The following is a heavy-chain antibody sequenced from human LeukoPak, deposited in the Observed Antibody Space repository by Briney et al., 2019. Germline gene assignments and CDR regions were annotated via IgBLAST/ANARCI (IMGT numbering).Heavy chain of an antibody. V-gene: IGHV3-53*04. CDR3: ARQGGGSSGPFDY. D-gene: IGHD6-19*01. Sequence: GGSLRLSCAASELTVSSNYMSWVRQAPGKGLEWVSVIYSGGGSTYYADSVKGRFTISRHSSKNTVYLQKNSLRPEDTAVYYCARQGGGSSGPFDYWGQGTLVTVSS. CDR1: ELTVSSNY. CDR2: IYSGGGST. J-gene: IGHJ4*02.